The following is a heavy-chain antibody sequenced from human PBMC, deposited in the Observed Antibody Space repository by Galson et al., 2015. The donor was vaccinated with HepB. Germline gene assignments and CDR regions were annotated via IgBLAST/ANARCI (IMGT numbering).Heavy chain of an antibody. CDR1: GFSFSSYA. D-gene: IGHD3-22*01. Sequence: LRLSCAASGFSFSSYAMHWVRQPPGKGLEWVAVISYDGSKRYYADSVKGRFTISRDNSKNTLYLQTNSLRVEDTAVYYCARSHGIAMIVVAIRGDAFDIWGQGTMVTVS. J-gene: IGHJ3*02. V-gene: IGHV3-30*04. CDR3: ARSHGIAMIVVAIRGDAFDI. CDR2: ISYDGSKR.